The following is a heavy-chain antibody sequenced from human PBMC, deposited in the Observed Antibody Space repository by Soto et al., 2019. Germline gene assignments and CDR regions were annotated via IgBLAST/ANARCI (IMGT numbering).Heavy chain of an antibody. Sequence: EVQLLESGGGLVQPGGYLRLSCAASGFTFSSYAMSWVRQAPGKGLEWVSGISGSGGSTYYADSVKGRFTISRDNSKNTLYLQTNSRRAEDTDVYYCAKERGYNYGYDAMDVWGQGTTVTVSS. CDR2: ISGSGGST. D-gene: IGHD5-18*01. CDR3: AKERGYNYGYDAMDV. V-gene: IGHV3-23*01. CDR1: GFTFSSYA. J-gene: IGHJ6*02.